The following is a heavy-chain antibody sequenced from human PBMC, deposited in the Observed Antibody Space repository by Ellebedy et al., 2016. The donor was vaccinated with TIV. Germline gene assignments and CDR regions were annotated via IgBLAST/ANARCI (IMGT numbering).Heavy chain of an antibody. V-gene: IGHV3-7*01. CDR1: GFTFSSYW. CDR3: AREHYDILTGASKAFDI. Sequence: PGGSLRLSCAASGFTFSSYWMSWVRQAPGKGLEWLANIKQDGSEKYYVDSVKGRFTISRDNAKNSLYLQMNSLRAEDTAVYYCAREHYDILTGASKAFDIWGQGTMVTVSS. CDR2: IKQDGSEK. J-gene: IGHJ3*02. D-gene: IGHD3-9*01.